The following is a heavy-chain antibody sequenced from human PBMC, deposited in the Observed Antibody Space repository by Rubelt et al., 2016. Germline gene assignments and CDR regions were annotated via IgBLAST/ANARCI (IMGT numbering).Heavy chain of an antibody. V-gene: IGHV3-13*01. J-gene: IGHJ4*02. CDR3: ARVLATYDY. CDR2: IGTAGDT. D-gene: IGHD5-12*01. Sequence: QATGKGLEWVSAIGTAGDTYYPGSVKGRFTISRENAKNSLYLQMNSLRAGDTAVYYCARVLATYDYWGQGTLVTVSS.